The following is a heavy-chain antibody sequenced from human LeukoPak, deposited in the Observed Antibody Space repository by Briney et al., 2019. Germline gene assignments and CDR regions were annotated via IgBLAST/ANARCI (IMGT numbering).Heavy chain of an antibody. CDR3: AKASNPYYDFWSGNYYFDY. J-gene: IGHJ4*02. Sequence: GGSLRLSCAASGFTFSSYAMSWVRQAPGKGLGWVSAISGSGGSTYYADSAKGRFTISRDNSKNTLYLQMNSLRAEDTAVYYCAKASNPYYDFWSGNYYFDYWGQGTLVTVSS. V-gene: IGHV3-23*01. CDR2: ISGSGGST. CDR1: GFTFSSYA. D-gene: IGHD3-3*01.